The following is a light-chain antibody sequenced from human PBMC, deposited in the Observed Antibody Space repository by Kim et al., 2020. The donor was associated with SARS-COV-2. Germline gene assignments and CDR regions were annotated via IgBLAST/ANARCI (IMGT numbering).Light chain of an antibody. CDR3: QSYDNSLSNYV. V-gene: IGLV1-40*01. J-gene: IGLJ1*01. Sequence: SITIPCTGSSSNLGANYNVHWYQHLPGTAPRLLIYDDDNRPSGVPGRFSGSKSGTSASLAIIGLRTEDEGDYYCQSYDNSLSNYVFGTGTKVTVL. CDR1: SSNLGANYN. CDR2: DDD.